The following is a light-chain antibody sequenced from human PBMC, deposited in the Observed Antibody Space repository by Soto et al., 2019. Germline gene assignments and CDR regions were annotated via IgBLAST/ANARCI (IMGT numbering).Light chain of an antibody. CDR1: DSIDRY. CDR2: AAS. V-gene: IGKV1-39*01. CDR3: QRTYNAPFT. Sequence: DIQMTQSPSSLSAFVGDTVTINCRATDSIDRYLNWYQQKPGQAPRVLITAASTLESGVPSRFSGSGSGTYFTLTINNLQPEDFATYYGQRTYNAPFTFGPGTKVSIK. J-gene: IGKJ3*01.